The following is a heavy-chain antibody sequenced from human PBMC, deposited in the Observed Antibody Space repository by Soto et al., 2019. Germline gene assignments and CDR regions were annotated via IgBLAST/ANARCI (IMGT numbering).Heavy chain of an antibody. CDR1: GFTFSSYA. V-gene: IGHV3-23*01. CDR3: AKDVSWNDLSWYFDY. D-gene: IGHD1-1*01. CDR2: ISGSGGST. Sequence: GGSLRLSCAASGFTFSSYAMSWVRQAPGKGLEWVSAISGSGGSTYYADSVKGRFTISRDNSKNTLYLQMNSLRAEDTAVYYCAKDVSWNDLSWYFDYWGQGTLVTVSS. J-gene: IGHJ4*02.